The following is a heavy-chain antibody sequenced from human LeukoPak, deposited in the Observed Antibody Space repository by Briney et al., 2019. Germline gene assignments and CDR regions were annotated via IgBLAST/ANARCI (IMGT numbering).Heavy chain of an antibody. CDR3: ARRCSNTSCYNWYFDL. D-gene: IGHD2-2*02. CDR1: GGSFSGYF. V-gene: IGHV4-39*01. Sequence: SETLSLTCAVYGGSFSGYFWGWIRQPPGKGLEWIGSIYYSGNTFYNPSLKSRVTISVDTSKNQFSLKLSSVTAADTALYYCARRCSNTSCYNWYFDLWGRGALVTVSS. CDR2: IYYSGNT. J-gene: IGHJ2*01.